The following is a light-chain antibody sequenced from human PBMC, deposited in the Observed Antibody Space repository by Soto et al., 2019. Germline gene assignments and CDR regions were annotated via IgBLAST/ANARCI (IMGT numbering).Light chain of an antibody. Sequence: DIQMTQSPSTLSASVGVRVTITCRASQSISSWLAWYQQKPGKAPKLLIYKASSLESGVPSRFSGSGSGTEFTLTISSLQPDDFATYYCQQYNSYWITFGQGTRLEIK. J-gene: IGKJ5*01. CDR1: QSISSW. CDR2: KAS. CDR3: QQYNSYWIT. V-gene: IGKV1-5*03.